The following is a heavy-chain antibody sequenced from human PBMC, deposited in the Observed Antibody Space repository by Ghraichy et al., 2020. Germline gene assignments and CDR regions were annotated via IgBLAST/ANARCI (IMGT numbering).Heavy chain of an antibody. D-gene: IGHD2-2*02. Sequence: SETLSLTCAVYGGSFSGYYWSWIRQPPGKGLEWIGEINHSGSTNYNPSLKSRVTISVDTSKNQFSLKLSSVTAADTAVYYCARGYCSSTSCYISFFDYWGQGTLVTVSS. J-gene: IGHJ4*02. CDR2: INHSGST. CDR3: ARGYCSSTSCYISFFDY. V-gene: IGHV4-34*01. CDR1: GGSFSGYY.